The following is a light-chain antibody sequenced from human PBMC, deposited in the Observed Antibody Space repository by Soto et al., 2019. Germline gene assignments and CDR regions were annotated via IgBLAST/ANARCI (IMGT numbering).Light chain of an antibody. CDR3: QQYNNWPFS. J-gene: IGKJ5*01. V-gene: IGKV3-15*01. CDR2: GAS. Sequence: EIVMTQSPATLSVSPGERATLSCGASQSVSSNLAWYQQKPGQAPRLLIYGASTRATGIPARFSGTGSETDFTLTISGLQSEDSAVYFCQQYNNWPFSFGQGTRLEIK. CDR1: QSVSSN.